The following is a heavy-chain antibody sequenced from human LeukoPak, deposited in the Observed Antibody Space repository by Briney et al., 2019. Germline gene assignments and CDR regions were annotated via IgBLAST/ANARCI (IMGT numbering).Heavy chain of an antibody. CDR2: IYYSGST. J-gene: IGHJ4*02. D-gene: IGHD3-10*01. Sequence: PSETLSLTCTVSGGSISSYYWSWIRQTPGKGLEWIGYIYYSGSTNFNPSLKSRVTISVDTSKNQFSLKMSSVTAADTAVYYCARQEPRQPIWFGGSIWGHFDYWGQGTLVTVSS. CDR1: GGSISSYY. CDR3: ARQEPRQPIWFGGSIWGHFDY. V-gene: IGHV4-59*01.